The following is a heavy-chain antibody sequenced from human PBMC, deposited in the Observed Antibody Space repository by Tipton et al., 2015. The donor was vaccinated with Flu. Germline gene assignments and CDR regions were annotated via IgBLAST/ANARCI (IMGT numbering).Heavy chain of an antibody. Sequence: SLRLSCAASGFTVSSNYMSWVRQAPGKGLEWVSVIYSGDSTHYADSVKGRFTITRDNSKNTLYLQMNSLSAEDTAVYYCARDGVCGSYATFDYWGQGTLVTVSS. D-gene: IGHD1-26*01. CDR3: ARDGVCGSYATFDY. V-gene: IGHV3-53*01. CDR2: IYSGDST. J-gene: IGHJ4*02. CDR1: GFTVSSNY.